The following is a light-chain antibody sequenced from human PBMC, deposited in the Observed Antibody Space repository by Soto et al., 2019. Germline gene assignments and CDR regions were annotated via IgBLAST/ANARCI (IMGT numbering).Light chain of an antibody. J-gene: IGLJ3*02. Sequence: QSVLTQSPSVSAAPGQKVTISCSGSSSNIGNNYVSWYQQLPGTAPKLLIYDNNKRPSGIPDRFSGSKSGTSASLAISGLQSEDDADYYCATWDDALRGWVFGGGTKLTVL. CDR3: ATWDDALRGWV. V-gene: IGLV1-51*01. CDR1: SSNIGNNY. CDR2: DNN.